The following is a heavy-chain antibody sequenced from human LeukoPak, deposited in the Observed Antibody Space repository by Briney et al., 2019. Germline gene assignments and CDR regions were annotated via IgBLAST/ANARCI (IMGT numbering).Heavy chain of an antibody. CDR1: GDSVSGNSAA. D-gene: IGHD1-7*01. V-gene: IGHV6-1*01. CDR2: TYYMSKWST. Sequence: SQTLSLTCAISGDSVSGNSAAWNWIRQSPSRGLEWLGRTYYMSKWSTDDAVSVQSRITINPDTSKNQFSLQLNSVTPEDTAVYYCARSHWNYDNWFDPWGQGTLVTVSS. J-gene: IGHJ5*01. CDR3: ARSHWNYDNWFDP.